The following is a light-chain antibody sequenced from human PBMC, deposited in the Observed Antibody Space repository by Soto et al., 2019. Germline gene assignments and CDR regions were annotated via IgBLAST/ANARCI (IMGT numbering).Light chain of an antibody. CDR2: DGS. J-gene: IGKJ5*01. V-gene: IGKV3D-11*01. Sequence: EIVLTQSPATLSVSPGERVTRSCRASQGLHRFLNWYQQRPGQAPRPLIYDGSMRAAGVPDRISADGSGTDYTLTISSLQSGDSAVYFCQQHKRWPFSFGQGTRLEIK. CDR3: QQHKRWPFS. CDR1: QGLHRF.